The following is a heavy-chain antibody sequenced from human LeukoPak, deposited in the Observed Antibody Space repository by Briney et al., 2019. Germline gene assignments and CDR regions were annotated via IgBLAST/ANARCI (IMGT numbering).Heavy chain of an antibody. CDR3: ARVADELGAIDY. Sequence: SETLSLTCAVYGASFSGYYWSWIRQPPGKGLEWIGEINHSGSTNYNPSLKSRVTISVDTSRNQFSLKLSSVTAADTAVYYCARVADELGAIDYWGQGTLVTVSS. CDR1: GASFSGYY. CDR2: INHSGST. V-gene: IGHV4-34*01. J-gene: IGHJ4*02. D-gene: IGHD1-26*01.